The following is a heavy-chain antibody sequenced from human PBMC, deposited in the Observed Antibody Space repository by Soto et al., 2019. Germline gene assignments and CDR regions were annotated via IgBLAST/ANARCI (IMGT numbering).Heavy chain of an antibody. V-gene: IGHV4-38-2*01. CDR3: ARGGPYYDSSGYYDY. CDR1: GYSISSGYY. D-gene: IGHD3-22*01. J-gene: IGHJ4*02. Sequence: SETLSLTCAVSGYSISSGYYWGCIREPPGKGLEWIGSIYHSGSTYYTPSLKSRVTISVDTSKNQFSLKLSSVTAADTAVYYCARGGPYYDSSGYYDYWGQGTLVTVSS. CDR2: IYHSGST.